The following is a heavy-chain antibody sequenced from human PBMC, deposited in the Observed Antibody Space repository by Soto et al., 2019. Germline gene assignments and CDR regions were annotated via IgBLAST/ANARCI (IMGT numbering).Heavy chain of an antibody. D-gene: IGHD3-10*01. CDR2: IYWHDDK. J-gene: IGHJ4*02. Sequence: SGPTLVNPTQTLTLTCTFSGFSLSTTGVGVSWIRQPPGKALEWLAFIYWHDDKRYSPSLKSRLTITKDTSKNQVVLTMTNMDPVDTATYYCAHRGGATVGLHYFDYWGQGALVTVSS. CDR3: AHRGGATVGLHYFDY. V-gene: IGHV2-5*01. CDR1: GFSLSTTGVG.